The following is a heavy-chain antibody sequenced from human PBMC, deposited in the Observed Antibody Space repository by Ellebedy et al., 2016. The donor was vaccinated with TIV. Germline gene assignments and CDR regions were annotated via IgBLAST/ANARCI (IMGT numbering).Heavy chain of an antibody. Sequence: PRGSLRLSCTASGFTFSSHWMHWVRQAPGKGLEWVANIKPGGNEKFYVGSVVGRFTISRDNANNSLYLQMDSLRAEDTAVYYCATDEGIYWGQGTLVTVSS. CDR3: ATDEGIY. J-gene: IGHJ4*02. CDR1: GFTFSSHW. V-gene: IGHV3-7*03. CDR2: IKPGGNEK. D-gene: IGHD3-10*01.